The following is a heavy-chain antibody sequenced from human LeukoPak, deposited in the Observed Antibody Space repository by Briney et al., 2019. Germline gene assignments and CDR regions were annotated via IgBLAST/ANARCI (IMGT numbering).Heavy chain of an antibody. CDR1: GFTLDDYT. Sequence: GGSLRLSCAASGFTLDDYTMHGARQVPGGGPECVSDITSNSATMAYTDSVKGRFTISRDNAKNSLYLQMNSLRPEDTALDYCAKGIRTVRLHYFDYWGQGTLVTVSS. V-gene: IGHV3-9*01. CDR3: AKGIRTVRLHYFDY. CDR2: ITSNSATM. D-gene: IGHD6-6*01. J-gene: IGHJ4*02.